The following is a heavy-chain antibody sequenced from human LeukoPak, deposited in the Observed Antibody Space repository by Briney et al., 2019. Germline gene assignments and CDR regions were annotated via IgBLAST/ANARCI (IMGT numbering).Heavy chain of an antibody. D-gene: IGHD5-18*01. CDR3: AKNGGDSYGTGHFDY. V-gene: IGHV3-30*04. CDR1: GFTFSSYA. CDR2: ISYDGSNK. J-gene: IGHJ4*02. Sequence: PGGSLRLSCAASGFTFSSYAMHWVRQAPGKGLEWVAVISYDGSNKYYADSVKGRFTISRDNSKNTLYLQMNSLRAEDTAVYYCAKNGGDSYGTGHFDYWGQGTLVTVSS.